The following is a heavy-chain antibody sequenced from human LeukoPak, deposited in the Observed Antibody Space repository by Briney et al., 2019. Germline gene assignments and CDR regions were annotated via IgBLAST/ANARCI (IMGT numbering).Heavy chain of an antibody. J-gene: IGHJ6*02. CDR3: ARTIAQYSNSWVLFYYGLDV. CDR1: GFTFDSYA. D-gene: IGHD6-13*01. V-gene: IGHV3-23*01. CDR2: MSGGSEDT. Sequence: PGGSLRLSCTASGFTFDSYAMSWVRQAPGKGREWVSSMSGGSEDTYYADSVKGRFTISRDNSKSTLYLQMNRLRAEDTAVYYCARTIAQYSNSWVLFYYGLDVWGQGTKVTVSS.